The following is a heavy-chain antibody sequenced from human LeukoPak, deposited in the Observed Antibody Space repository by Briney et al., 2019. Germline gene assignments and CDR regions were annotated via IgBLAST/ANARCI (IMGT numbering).Heavy chain of an antibody. CDR1: GGSLTNYY. CDR3: VRESDWLFDH. D-gene: IGHD3-9*01. V-gene: IGHV4-59*01. J-gene: IGHJ4*02. CDR2: IYYSGRT. Sequence: SETLSRTCTVSGGSLTNYYWSWVRQSPEGGLEWMGFIYYSGRTYYNPSLKGRATISVDTSKNQFSLSLNSVTAADTAVYYCVRESDWLFDHWGPGTLVTVSS.